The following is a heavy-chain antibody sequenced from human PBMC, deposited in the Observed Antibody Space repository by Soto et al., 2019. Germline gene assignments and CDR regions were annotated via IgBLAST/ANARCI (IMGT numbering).Heavy chain of an antibody. CDR1: GFTFDDYA. CDR2: ISWNSGSI. V-gene: IGHV3-9*01. Sequence: EVQLVESGGGLVQPGRSLRLSCAASGFTFDDYAKHWVRQAPGKGLEWVSGISWNSGSIGYADSVKGRFTISRDNAKNSLYLQMNSLRAEDTALYYCAKAARIAAAGTWFDYWGQGTLVTVSS. D-gene: IGHD6-13*01. J-gene: IGHJ4*02. CDR3: AKAARIAAAGTWFDY.